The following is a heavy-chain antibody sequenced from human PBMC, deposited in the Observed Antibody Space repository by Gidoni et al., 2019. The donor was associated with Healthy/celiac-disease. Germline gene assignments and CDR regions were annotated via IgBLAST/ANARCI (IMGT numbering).Heavy chain of an antibody. CDR3: ARGEHYDFWSGYYSGAFDI. D-gene: IGHD3-3*01. J-gene: IGHJ3*02. Sequence: VQLVASGGGLVQPGGSLRLSCAASGFTFCSYEMNWVRQAPGQGLEWVSYISSSARTIYYADSVKGRFTISRDNAKNSLYLQMNSLRAEDTAVYYCARGEHYDFWSGYYSGAFDIWGQGTMVTVSS. V-gene: IGHV3-48*03. CDR2: ISSSARTI. CDR1: GFTFCSYE.